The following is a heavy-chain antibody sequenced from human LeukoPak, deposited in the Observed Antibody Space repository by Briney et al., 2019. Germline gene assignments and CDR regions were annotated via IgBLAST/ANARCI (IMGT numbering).Heavy chain of an antibody. D-gene: IGHD1-26*01. V-gene: IGHV3-9*01. CDR1: GFTFDDYA. J-gene: IGHJ4*02. CDR2: ISWNSGSI. CDR3: AKDGRRSYSTAGVDY. Sequence: PGGSLRLSCAASGFTFDDYAMHWVRQAPGKGLEWVSGISWNSGSIGYADSVKGRFTISRDNAKNSLYLQMNSLRAEDTALNYCAKDGRRSYSTAGVDYWGQGTLVTVSS.